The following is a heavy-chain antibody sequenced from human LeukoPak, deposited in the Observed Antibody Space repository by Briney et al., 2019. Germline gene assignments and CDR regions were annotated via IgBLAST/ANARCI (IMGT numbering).Heavy chain of an antibody. Sequence: PGRSLRLSCTASGFTFGDYAMSWFRQAPGKGLEWVGFIRSKAYGGTTEYAASVKGRFTISRDDSKSIAYLQMNGLKTEDTAVYYCTRDGGYYDILTGYSDAFDIWGQGTMVTVSS. D-gene: IGHD3-9*01. CDR3: TRDGGYYDILTGYSDAFDI. V-gene: IGHV3-49*03. CDR1: GFTFGDYA. CDR2: IRSKAYGGTT. J-gene: IGHJ3*02.